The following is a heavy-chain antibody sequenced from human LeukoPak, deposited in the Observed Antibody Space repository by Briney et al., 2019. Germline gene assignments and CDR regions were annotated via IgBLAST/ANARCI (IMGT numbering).Heavy chain of an antibody. CDR1: GFTFSSYG. CDR3: ARDRGLRLGDHPHY. D-gene: IGHD3-16*01. J-gene: IGHJ4*02. V-gene: IGHV3-33*01. CDR2: IWYDGSNK. Sequence: PGRSLRLSCAASGFTFSSYGMHWVRQAPGKGLEWVAVIWYDGSNKYYADSVKGRFTISRDNSKNTLYLQMNSLRAEDTAVCYCARDRGLRLGDHPHYWGQGTLVTVSS.